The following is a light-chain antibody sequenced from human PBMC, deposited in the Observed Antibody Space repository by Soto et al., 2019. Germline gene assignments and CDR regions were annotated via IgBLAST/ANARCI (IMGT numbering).Light chain of an antibody. CDR2: EVD. J-gene: IGLJ3*02. V-gene: IGLV2-14*03. Sequence: QSALTQPASVSGSPGQSITISCTGTNNDIGTFDYVSWFQQHPGKAPKLVIYEVDNRPSGVSSRFSGSKSGNMASLTISGLQAEDEADYYCSSYSSVSTLGVFGGGTKLTVL. CDR1: NNDIGTFDY. CDR3: SSYSSVSTLGV.